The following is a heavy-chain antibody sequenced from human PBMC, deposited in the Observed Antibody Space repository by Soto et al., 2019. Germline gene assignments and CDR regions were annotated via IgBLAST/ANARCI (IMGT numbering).Heavy chain of an antibody. J-gene: IGHJ3*02. D-gene: IGHD5-12*01. V-gene: IGHV3-30*18. CDR3: AKGLLDIVAPTLPRDAFNI. CDR1: GFSFTTYV. Sequence: GGSRRLSGAASGFSFTTYVMHGVGQAPGKGLEWVAVISQDGRYKYYGDAVKGRFTISRDTSKNAVYLERNSLRPEDTAVYYCAKGLLDIVAPTLPRDAFNIWGQGTMVTVSS. CDR2: ISQDGRYK.